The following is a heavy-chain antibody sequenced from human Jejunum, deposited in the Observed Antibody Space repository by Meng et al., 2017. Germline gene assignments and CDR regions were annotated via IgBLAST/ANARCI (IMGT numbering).Heavy chain of an antibody. V-gene: IGHV4-34*01. CDR2: IHPSGST. J-gene: IGHJ4*02. CDR3: TRGTDRAKSGDY. CDR1: GGSSSGFY. Sequence: QVRLQQCGAGLLKPSETLSLTCAVYGGSSSGFYLSWIRQPPGKGLEWIGEIHPSGSTDYNPSLKSRLTISLDTSKNQFSLSLNSATAADTGIYYCTRGTDRAKSGDYWGQGTLVTASS. D-gene: IGHD1-14*01.